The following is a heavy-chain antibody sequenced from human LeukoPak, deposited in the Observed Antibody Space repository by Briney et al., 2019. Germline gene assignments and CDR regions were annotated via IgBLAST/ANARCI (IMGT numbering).Heavy chain of an antibody. Sequence: GGSLRLSCAASGFTFSSYSMNWVRQAPGKGLEWGSSISSSSSYIYYADSVKGRFTISRDNAKNSLYLQMNSLRAEDTAVYYCAALGDDYYYYGMDVWGQGTTVTVSS. D-gene: IGHD2-21*02. CDR2: ISSSSSYI. CDR3: AALGDDYYYYGMDV. J-gene: IGHJ6*02. V-gene: IGHV3-21*01. CDR1: GFTFSSYS.